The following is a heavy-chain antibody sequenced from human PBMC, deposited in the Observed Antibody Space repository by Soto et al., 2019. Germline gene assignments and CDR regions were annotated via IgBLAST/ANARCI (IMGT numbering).Heavy chain of an antibody. CDR3: ARRGYSYSYDY. J-gene: IGHJ4*02. Sequence: GESLKISCKGSGYSFTSYWIGWVRQMPGKGLEWMGIIYPGDSDTRYSPSFQGQVTISADKSLSTAYLQWSSLKASDTAIYFCARRGYSYSYDYWGQGTLVTVSS. D-gene: IGHD5-18*01. CDR1: GYSFTSYW. V-gene: IGHV5-51*01. CDR2: IYPGDSDT.